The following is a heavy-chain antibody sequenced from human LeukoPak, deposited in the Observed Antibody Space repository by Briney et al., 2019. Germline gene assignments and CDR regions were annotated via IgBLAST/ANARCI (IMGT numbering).Heavy chain of an antibody. V-gene: IGHV1-8*01. CDR3: ARGLTMVRGVIRGYAFDI. CDR2: MNPNSGNT. CDR1: GYTFTSYD. J-gene: IGHJ3*02. Sequence: GASVKVSCKASGYTFTSYDINWVRQATGQGLEWMGWMNPNSGNTGYAQKFQGRVTMTRNTSISTAYMELSSLRSEDTAVYYCARGLTMVRGVIRGYAFDIWGQGTMVTVSS. D-gene: IGHD3-10*01.